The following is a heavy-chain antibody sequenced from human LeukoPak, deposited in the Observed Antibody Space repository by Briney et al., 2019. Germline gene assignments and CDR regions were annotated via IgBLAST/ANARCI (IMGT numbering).Heavy chain of an antibody. CDR1: GFAFSTST. V-gene: IGHV3-48*01. D-gene: IGHD5-12*01. J-gene: IGHJ4*02. Sequence: GGSLRLSCATSGFAFSTSTMNWVRQAPGKGLEWVSYISSSSTTIYYADSVKGRFTISRDNAKNSLYLQMNSLRAEDTAVYYCARSSAYDSDLRHWGQGTLVIVSS. CDR2: ISSSSTTI. CDR3: ARSSAYDSDLRH.